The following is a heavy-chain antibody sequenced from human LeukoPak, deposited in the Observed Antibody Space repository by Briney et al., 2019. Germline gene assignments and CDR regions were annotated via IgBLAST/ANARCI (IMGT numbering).Heavy chain of an antibody. V-gene: IGHV3-23*01. J-gene: IGHJ4*02. D-gene: IGHD1-26*01. CDR2: ITGSGSST. CDR1: GFTFSSYA. Sequence: GRSLTLSCAASGFTFSSYAMTWVRQAQGKGLEWVSAITGSGSSTYYADSVQGRFTISRDNSKNTIYVQMNSLRAEDTALYYCAKVRWELRGPFFDYWGQGTLVTVSS. CDR3: AKVRWELRGPFFDY.